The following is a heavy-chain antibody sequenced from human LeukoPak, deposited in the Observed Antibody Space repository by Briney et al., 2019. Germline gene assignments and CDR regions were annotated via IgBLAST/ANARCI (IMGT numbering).Heavy chain of an antibody. CDR2: IYTSGST. J-gene: IGHJ5*02. D-gene: IGHD3-10*01. CDR1: GGSISIYY. V-gene: IGHV4-4*07. CDR3: ARDSGTSGEVKFDP. Sequence: KPSETLSLTCSVSGGSISIYYWSWIRQPAGKGLEWIGRIYTSGSTNYNPSLKSRVTMSVDTSKNQFSLTLNSVTAADTGVYYCARDSGTSGEVKFDPWGQGALVTVSS.